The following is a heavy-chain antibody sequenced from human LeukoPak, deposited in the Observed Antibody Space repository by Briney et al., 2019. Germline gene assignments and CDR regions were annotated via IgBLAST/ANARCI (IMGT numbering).Heavy chain of an antibody. V-gene: IGHV3-53*01. CDR3: ARGYYDSSGYLY. CDR1: GFTVSSKY. Sequence: GGSLRLSCAASGFTVSSKYMNWVRQAPGKGLEWVSVIYTGGSTFYADSVKGRFTISRDNSKNTLYLQMNSLRAEDTAVYYCARGYYDSSGYLYWGQGTLVTVSS. J-gene: IGHJ4*02. D-gene: IGHD3-22*01. CDR2: IYTGGST.